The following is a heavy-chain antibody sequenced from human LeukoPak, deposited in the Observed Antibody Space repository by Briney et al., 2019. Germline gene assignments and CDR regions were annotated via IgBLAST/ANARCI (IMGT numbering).Heavy chain of an antibody. J-gene: IGHJ4*02. V-gene: IGHV4-39*07. CDR2: VYYSGST. CDR1: DGSISSSSYY. CDR3: ARETYDSLDY. Sequence: SETLSLTCTVSDGSISSSSYYWGWIRQPPGKGLEWIGGVYYSGSTYYNPSLKSRVTISVDTSKNQFSLKVRSVTAADTAVYYCARETYDSLDYWGQGTLVTVSS. D-gene: IGHD3-3*01.